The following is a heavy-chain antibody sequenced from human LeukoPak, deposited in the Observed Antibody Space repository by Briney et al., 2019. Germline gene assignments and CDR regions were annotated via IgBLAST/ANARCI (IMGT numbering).Heavy chain of an antibody. CDR3: ARDPLNGALDI. CDR2: MNPDGSAV. CDR1: GFSFSGSW. J-gene: IGHJ3*02. V-gene: IGHV3-7*01. Sequence: PGGSLRLSCTASGFSFSGSWMSWARQLPGKGLEWLADMNPDGSAVVYVDCVKGRFTVSRNNPKHSLYLQMDGLRAEDTAVYYCARDPLNGALDIWGQGTLVTVSS.